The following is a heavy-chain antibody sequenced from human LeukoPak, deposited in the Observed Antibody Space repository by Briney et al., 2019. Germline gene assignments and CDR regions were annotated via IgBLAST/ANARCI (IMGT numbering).Heavy chain of an antibody. CDR3: ARLSSHYDDYKVGP. CDR1: GYPFRNYD. D-gene: IGHD4-17*01. V-gene: IGHV1-8*01. J-gene: IGHJ5*02. CDR2: INPHSGKT. Sequence: ASVKVSCKTSGYPFRNYDINWVRQATGQGLEWMGWINPHSGKTGYAQKFQGRVTMTTDTSANTAYMDLSSLRSEDTAVYYCARLSSHYDDYKVGPWGQGTLVTVSS.